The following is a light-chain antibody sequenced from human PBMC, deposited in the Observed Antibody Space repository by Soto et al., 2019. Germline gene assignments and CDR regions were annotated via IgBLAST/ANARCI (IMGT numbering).Light chain of an antibody. Sequence: QSALTQTASVSGSPGQSITVSCTGTSSDVGAYNYVSWYQQHPGKAPKLIISGVSNRPSGVSNRFSASKSGNTASLTISGLQAEDEADYYCISFTTSVTYVFGTGTKVTVL. CDR1: SSDVGAYNY. CDR2: GVS. CDR3: ISFTTSVTYV. V-gene: IGLV2-14*03. J-gene: IGLJ1*01.